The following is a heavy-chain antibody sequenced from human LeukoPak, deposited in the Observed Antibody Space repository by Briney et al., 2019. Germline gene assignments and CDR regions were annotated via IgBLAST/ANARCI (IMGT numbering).Heavy chain of an antibody. D-gene: IGHD4-17*01. CDR3: ARDLHDYGDYFFDY. CDR2: IYYSGST. V-gene: IGHV4-59*01. CDR1: GGSISSYY. Sequence: SETLSLTCTVSGGSISSYYWSWIRQPPGKGLEWIGYIYYSGSTNYNPSLKSRVTISVDTSKNQFSLKLSSVTAAGTAVYYCARDLHDYGDYFFDYWGQGTLVTVSS. J-gene: IGHJ4*02.